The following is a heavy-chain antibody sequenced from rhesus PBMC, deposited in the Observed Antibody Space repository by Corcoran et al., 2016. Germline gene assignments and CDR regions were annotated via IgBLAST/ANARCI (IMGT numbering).Heavy chain of an antibody. J-gene: IGHJ4*01. D-gene: IGHD5-30*01. V-gene: IGHV4S11*01. CDR3: AMVDTVGTARLDY. Sequence: QVQLQESGPGLVKPLETLSLTCAVSGGSISSNYWSWIRQPPGKGLGWIGYIYGSGSSPTYDPSLTRRVTLSVDTSKNQCSLKLSSVTAANTAVYYCAMVDTVGTARLDYWGQGVLVTVSS. CDR2: IYGSGSSP. CDR1: GGSISSNY.